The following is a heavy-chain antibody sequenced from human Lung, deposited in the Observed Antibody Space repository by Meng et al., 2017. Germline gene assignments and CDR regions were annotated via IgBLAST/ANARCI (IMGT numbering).Heavy chain of an antibody. V-gene: IGHV3-15*01. Sequence: EVQLVEAGGCLVKPGGSLRLSCVASGFSFTDAWMSWVRQAPGKGLEWVGRIKSNSDGGTTDYAAPVKGRFTISRDDSKNTLYLQMNSLITEDTAVYFCATGAAAADHWGQGTLVTVSS. D-gene: IGHD6-13*01. J-gene: IGHJ4*02. CDR2: IKSNSDGGTT. CDR1: GFSFTDAW. CDR3: ATGAAAADH.